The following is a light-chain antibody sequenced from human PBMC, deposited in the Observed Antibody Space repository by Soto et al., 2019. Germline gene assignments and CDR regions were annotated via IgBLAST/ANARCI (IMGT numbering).Light chain of an antibody. CDR1: QGINNY. CDR2: AAS. V-gene: IGKV1-27*01. CDR3: QKYNGAPWT. Sequence: DIQMTQSPSSLSASVGDRVTITCRASQGINNYLAWFQQKPGKIPKLLIYAASSLQSGVPSRFSGSGSGTDSTLTITSLQPDDVATYYCQKYNGAPWTFGQGTKVEIK. J-gene: IGKJ1*01.